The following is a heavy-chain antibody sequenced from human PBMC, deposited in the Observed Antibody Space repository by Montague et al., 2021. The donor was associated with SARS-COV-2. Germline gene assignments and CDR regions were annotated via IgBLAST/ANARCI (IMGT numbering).Heavy chain of an antibody. CDR2: ISYDGGNK. V-gene: IGHV3-30*18. CDR3: AKEGAHCSGDTCHSFFDY. J-gene: IGHJ4*02. CDR1: GFTFSDYG. Sequence: SLRLSCAASGFTFSDYGMHWVRQVPGKGLELVALISYDGGNKYYAESVKGRFTISRDNSKNTLYLQMNSLRPEDAAVYYCAKEGAHCSGDTCHSFFDYWGQGTLVTVSS. D-gene: IGHD2-15*01.